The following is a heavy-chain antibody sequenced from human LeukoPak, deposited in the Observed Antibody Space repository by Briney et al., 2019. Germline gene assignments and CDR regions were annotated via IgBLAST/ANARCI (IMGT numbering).Heavy chain of an antibody. CDR1: GYTFTSYS. D-gene: IGHD2-2*02. CDR2: INPSGGST. Sequence: ASVKVSCKASGYTFTSYSIYWVRQAPGQGLEWMGIINPSGGSTSNAQKFQGRVTMTRDTSTSTVYMELSSLRAEDTAVYYCARDIEPDCSTTSCYIKAFDMWGQGTMVTVSS. CDR3: ARDIEPDCSTTSCYIKAFDM. J-gene: IGHJ3*02. V-gene: IGHV1-46*01.